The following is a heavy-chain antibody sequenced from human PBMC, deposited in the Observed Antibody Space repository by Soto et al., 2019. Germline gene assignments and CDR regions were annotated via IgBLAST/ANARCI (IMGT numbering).Heavy chain of an antibody. CDR2: INWKSDI. V-gene: IGHV3-9*01. J-gene: IGHJ4*02. Sequence: SLRLSCAVSGXTFDDNAMHWVRQAPEKGLEWVSGINWKSDIGYADSVKGRFTISRDNAENSLYLQMNSLRDEDTALYYCAISQDRGGRTTFIYWGQGTQVTVSA. D-gene: IGHD3-16*01. CDR3: AISQDRGGRTTFIY. CDR1: GXTFDDNA.